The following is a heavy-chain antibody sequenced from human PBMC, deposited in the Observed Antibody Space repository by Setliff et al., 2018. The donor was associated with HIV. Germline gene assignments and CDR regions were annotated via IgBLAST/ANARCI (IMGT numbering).Heavy chain of an antibody. CDR1: GGSISGYY. Sequence: NPSETLSLTCTVSGGSISGYYWSWIRQPPGKGLEWIGYIYTSGSTNYNPSLKSRVTISVDTSKNQFSLKLNSVTAADTAVYHCARGDTYYHDSSGYVKSALDCFDVWGQGTMVTVSS. CDR2: IYTSGST. CDR3: ARGDTYYHDSSGYVKSALDCFDV. D-gene: IGHD3-22*01. J-gene: IGHJ3*01. V-gene: IGHV4-4*08.